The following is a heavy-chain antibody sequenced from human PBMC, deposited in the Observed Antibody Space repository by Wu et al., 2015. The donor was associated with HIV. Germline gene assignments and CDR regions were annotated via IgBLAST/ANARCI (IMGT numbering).Heavy chain of an antibody. CDR2: INPNSGGT. CDR1: GYTFTGYY. J-gene: IGHJ6*02. Sequence: QVQLVQSGAEVKKPGASVKVSCKASGYTFTGYYMHWVRQAPGQGLEWMGWINPNSGGTNYAQKFQGRVTMTRDTSISTAYMELSRLRSDDTAVYYCASVQNDEWFPKSPYYYYYGMDVWGQGP. CDR3: ASVQNDEWFPKSPYYYYYGMDV. V-gene: IGHV1-2*02. D-gene: IGHD3-3*01.